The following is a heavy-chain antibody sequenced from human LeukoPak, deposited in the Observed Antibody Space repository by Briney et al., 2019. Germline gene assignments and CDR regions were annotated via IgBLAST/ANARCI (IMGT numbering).Heavy chain of an antibody. CDR3: ARGNRGRYYGGDS. J-gene: IGHJ4*02. Sequence: GGSLRLSCAASGFTFSSYVMSWVRQAPGKGLEWVSGISGSGDSTDYADSVKGRFTISRDNSKNTLYLQMNSLRAEDTALYYCARGNRGRYYGGDSWGQGTLVTASS. CDR1: GFTFSSYV. V-gene: IGHV3-23*01. D-gene: IGHD1-26*01. CDR2: ISGSGDST.